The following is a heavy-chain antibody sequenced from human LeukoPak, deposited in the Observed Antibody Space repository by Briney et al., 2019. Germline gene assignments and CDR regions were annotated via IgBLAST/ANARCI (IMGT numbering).Heavy chain of an antibody. J-gene: IGHJ4*02. Sequence: SETLSLTCAVYGGSFSGYYWSWIRQPPGKGLEWIGEINHSGSTNYNPSLKSRVTISVDTSKNQFSLKLSSVTAAGTAVYYCATRQWLEDYWGQGTLVTVSS. V-gene: IGHV4-34*01. CDR1: GGSFSGYY. CDR2: INHSGST. D-gene: IGHD6-19*01. CDR3: ATRQWLEDY.